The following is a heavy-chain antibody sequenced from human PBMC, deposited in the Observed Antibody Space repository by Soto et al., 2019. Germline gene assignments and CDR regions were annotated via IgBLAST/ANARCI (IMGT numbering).Heavy chain of an antibody. V-gene: IGHV3-30*18. D-gene: IGHD4-17*01. J-gene: IGHJ6*02. CDR3: AKVRYGDPDYYGMDV. Sequence: GGSLRLSCAASGFTFSSYGMHWVRQAPGKGLEWVAVISYDGSNKYYADSVKGRFTISRDNSKNTLYLQMNSLRAEDTAVYYCAKVRYGDPDYYGMDVWGQGTTVTVSS. CDR1: GFTFSSYG. CDR2: ISYDGSNK.